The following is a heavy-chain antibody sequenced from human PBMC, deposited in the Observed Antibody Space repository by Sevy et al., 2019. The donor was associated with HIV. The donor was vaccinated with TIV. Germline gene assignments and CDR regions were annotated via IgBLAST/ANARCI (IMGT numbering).Heavy chain of an antibody. CDR3: ASHAGYRYGSLLDY. Sequence: ASVKVSCKASGYTFSDHFIHWVRQAPGQGLEWMGWINPNSGDTKYAQNFHGRVTLTRDTSIGSGYMELTSLRSDDTAVYYCASHAGYRYGSLLDYWGQGTLVTVSS. J-gene: IGHJ4*02. D-gene: IGHD5-18*01. CDR1: GYTFSDHF. V-gene: IGHV1-2*02. CDR2: INPNSGDT.